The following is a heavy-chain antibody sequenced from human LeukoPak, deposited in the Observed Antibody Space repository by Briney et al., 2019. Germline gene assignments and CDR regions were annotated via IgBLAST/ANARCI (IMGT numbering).Heavy chain of an antibody. Sequence: GGSLRLSCAASGFTFSSYAMSWVRQAPGKGLEGVSSITGSTGSTYYADSVKGRFTISRDNSKNTLYLQMNSLRAEDTAVYYCAKRYSGSSGLYNFDYWGQGTLVTVSS. J-gene: IGHJ4*02. CDR2: ITGSTGST. CDR1: GFTFSSYA. V-gene: IGHV3-23*01. D-gene: IGHD1-26*01. CDR3: AKRYSGSSGLYNFDY.